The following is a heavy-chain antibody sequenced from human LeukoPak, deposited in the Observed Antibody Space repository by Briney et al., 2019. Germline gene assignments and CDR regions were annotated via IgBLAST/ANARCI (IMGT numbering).Heavy chain of an antibody. Sequence: PGGSLRLSCAASGFTFSSCGMSWVRQAPGKGLEWVSSITGSGGRTYHADSVKGRFTISRDNSKNTTSLQMNSLRGEDTAVYYCTRDQLGSPDCWGQGTLVTVSS. CDR3: TRDQLGSPDC. J-gene: IGHJ4*02. V-gene: IGHV3-23*01. CDR2: ITGSGGRT. D-gene: IGHD3-10*01. CDR1: GFTFSSCG.